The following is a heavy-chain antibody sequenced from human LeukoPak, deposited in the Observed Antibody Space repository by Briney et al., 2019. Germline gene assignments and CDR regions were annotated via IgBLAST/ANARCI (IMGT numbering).Heavy chain of an antibody. CDR1: GFTFSRYA. D-gene: IGHD3-22*01. Sequence: GGSLRLSCAASGFTFSRYAMHWVRQAPGKGLECVAVILYDGSKKYYADSVKGRFTISRDNSKNTVYLQMNSLRVVDTAVYYCARGGLHYYDSSGFDYWGQGTLVTVSS. CDR3: ARGGLHYYDSSGFDY. CDR2: ILYDGSKK. J-gene: IGHJ4*02. V-gene: IGHV3-30-3*01.